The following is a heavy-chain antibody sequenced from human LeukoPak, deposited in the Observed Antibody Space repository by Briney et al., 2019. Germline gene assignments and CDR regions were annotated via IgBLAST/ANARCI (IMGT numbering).Heavy chain of an antibody. V-gene: IGHV1-46*01. CDR1: GYTFTRYY. D-gene: IGHD2-21*01. Sequence: ASVKVSCKASGYTFTRYYIHWVRQAPGQGLEWMAIFNPSGGSTTYAQKFQGRVTMTRDTSTSTVYMELSSLRSEDTAVYYCARDEGGDDVFDFWGQGTMVTVSS. CDR3: ARDEGGDDVFDF. CDR2: FNPSGGST. J-gene: IGHJ3*01.